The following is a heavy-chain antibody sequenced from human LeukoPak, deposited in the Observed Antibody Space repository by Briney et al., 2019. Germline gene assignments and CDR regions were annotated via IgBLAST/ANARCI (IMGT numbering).Heavy chain of an antibody. Sequence: ASVKVSCKASGYTFTGYYMHWVRQAPGQGLEWMGWINPNSGGTNYAQKFQGRVTMTRDTSTSTVYMELSSLRSEDTAVYYCARDHYHKIHSVMVTAPDYWGQGTLVIVSS. CDR1: GYTFTGYY. D-gene: IGHD2-21*02. V-gene: IGHV1-2*02. J-gene: IGHJ4*02. CDR3: ARDHYHKIHSVMVTAPDY. CDR2: INPNSGGT.